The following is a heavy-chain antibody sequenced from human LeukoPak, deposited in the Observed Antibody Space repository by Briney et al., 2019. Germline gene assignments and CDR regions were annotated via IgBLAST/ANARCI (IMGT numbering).Heavy chain of an antibody. V-gene: IGHV1-46*01. CDR1: GYTFTSYY. Sequence: ASVKVSCKASGYTFTSYYMHWVRQAPGQGLEWIGIINPSGGSTSYAQKFQGRVTMTRDMSTSTVYMELSSLRSEDTAVYYCARAGYDFWSGFYFDYWGQGTLVTVSS. CDR2: INPSGGST. CDR3: ARAGYDFWSGFYFDY. D-gene: IGHD3-3*01. J-gene: IGHJ4*02.